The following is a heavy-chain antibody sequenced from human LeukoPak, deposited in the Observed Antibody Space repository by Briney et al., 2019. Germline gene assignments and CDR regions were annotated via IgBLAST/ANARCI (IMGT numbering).Heavy chain of an antibody. CDR1: GFTFSSYW. V-gene: IGHV3-7*01. J-gene: IGHJ4*02. D-gene: IGHD5-12*01. CDR3: ARDRGYSDYLADY. CDR2: IKQDGSEK. Sequence: GGTLRLSCAASGFTFSSYWMSWVRQAPGKGLEWVANIKQDGSEKYYVDSVKGRFTISRDNAKNSLYLQMNSLRAEDTAVYYCARDRGYSDYLADYWGQGTLVTVSS.